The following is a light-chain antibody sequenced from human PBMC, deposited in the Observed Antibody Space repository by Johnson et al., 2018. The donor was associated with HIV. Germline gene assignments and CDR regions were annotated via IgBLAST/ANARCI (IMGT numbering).Light chain of an antibody. J-gene: IGLJ1*01. CDR3: GTWDSSLSAYV. CDR1: SSNIGNNY. CDR2: ENN. Sequence: QSVLTQPPSVSAAPGQKVTISCSGSSSNIGNNYVSWYQQLPGTAPKLLIYENNKRPSGIPDRFSGSRSGPSATLGLTGLQTGDEAYYYCGTWDSSLSAYVFGTGTKVTV. V-gene: IGLV1-51*02.